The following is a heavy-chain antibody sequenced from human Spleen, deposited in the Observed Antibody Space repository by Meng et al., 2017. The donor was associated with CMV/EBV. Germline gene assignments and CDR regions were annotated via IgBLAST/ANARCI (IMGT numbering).Heavy chain of an antibody. Sequence: SQTLSLTCAVYGGSFSGYYWSWIRQPPGKGLEWIGSIYYSGSTYYNPSLKSRVTISVDTSKNQFSLMLSSVTAADTAVYYCARAYCSSTSCYFDYYGMDVWGQGTTVTVSS. CDR2: IYYSGST. CDR3: ARAYCSSTSCYFDYYGMDV. V-gene: IGHV4-34*01. D-gene: IGHD2-2*01. CDR1: GGSFSGYY. J-gene: IGHJ6*02.